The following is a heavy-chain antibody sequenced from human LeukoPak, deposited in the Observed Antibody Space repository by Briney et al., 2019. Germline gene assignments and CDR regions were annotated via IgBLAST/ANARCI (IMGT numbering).Heavy chain of an antibody. V-gene: IGHV4-59*01. J-gene: IGHJ2*01. Sequence: SETLSLTCTVSGGSISSYYWSWIRQPPGKGLEWIGYIYYSGSTNYNPSLKSRVTISVDTSKNQFSLKLSSVTAADTAVYYCARAGRRIDYWYFDLWGRGTLVTVSS. CDR3: ARAGRRIDYWYFDL. CDR1: GGSISSYY. CDR2: IYYSGST.